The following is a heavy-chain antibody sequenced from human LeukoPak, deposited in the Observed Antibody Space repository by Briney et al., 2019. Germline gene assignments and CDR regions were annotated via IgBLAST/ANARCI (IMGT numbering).Heavy chain of an antibody. J-gene: IGHJ6*02. V-gene: IGHV3-23*01. CDR3: AREGIGKRTAAAGTGYYGMDV. D-gene: IGHD6-13*01. Sequence: PGGSLRLSCAASGFTFSSYAMSWVRQAPGKGLEWVSAISGSGGSTYYADSVKGRFTISRDNAKNSLYLQMNSLRDEDTAVYYCAREGIGKRTAAAGTGYYGMDVWGQGTTVTVSS. CDR1: GFTFSSYA. CDR2: ISGSGGST.